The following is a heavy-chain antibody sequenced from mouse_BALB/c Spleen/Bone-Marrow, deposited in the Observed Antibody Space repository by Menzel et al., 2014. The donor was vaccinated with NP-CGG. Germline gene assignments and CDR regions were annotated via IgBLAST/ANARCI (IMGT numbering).Heavy chain of an antibody. J-gene: IGHJ4*01. D-gene: IGHD2-4*01. V-gene: IGHV5-12-1*01. CDR3: ARQGYYHYDYAMDY. CDR1: GFAFSNFD. CDR2: ISSGGGRT. Sequence: EVQGVESGGGLVKPGGSLKLSCAASGFAFSNFDMSWVRQTPEKRLEWVAYISSGGGRTYYPDTVKGRFTISRDNAKNTLYLQMSSLKSEDTAMYYCARQGYYHYDYAMDYWGQGTSVAASS.